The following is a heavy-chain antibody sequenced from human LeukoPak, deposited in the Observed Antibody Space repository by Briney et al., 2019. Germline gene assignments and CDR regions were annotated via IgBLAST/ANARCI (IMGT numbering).Heavy chain of an antibody. D-gene: IGHD1-20*01. CDR1: GSTFSAYS. Sequence: GGSLRLPCAASGSTFSAYSMNWVRQVPGKGLEWVSYISSGSRTIYYADSVKGRFTVSRDNAKNSLNLQMDSLRAEDTAVYYCARESITGHRDFDYWGQGTLVTVSS. J-gene: IGHJ4*02. CDR2: ISSGSRTI. CDR3: ARESITGHRDFDY. V-gene: IGHV3-48*01.